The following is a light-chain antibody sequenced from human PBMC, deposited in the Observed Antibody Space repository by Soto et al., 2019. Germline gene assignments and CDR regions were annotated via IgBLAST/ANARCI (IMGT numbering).Light chain of an antibody. V-gene: IGLV1-47*01. Sequence: QSVLTQAPSASGTPGQRVTISCSGGTSSIGRNYVYWYQQLPGTAPKLVIYRNNQRPSGVPDRFSGSKSGTSASLAIRGLRSEDEADYYCAAWDDSLSGLYVFGTGTKVTVL. J-gene: IGLJ1*01. CDR3: AAWDDSLSGLYV. CDR1: TSSIGRNY. CDR2: RNN.